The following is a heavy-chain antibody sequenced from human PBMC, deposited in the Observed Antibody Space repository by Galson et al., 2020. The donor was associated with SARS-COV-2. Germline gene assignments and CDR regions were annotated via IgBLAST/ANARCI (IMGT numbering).Heavy chain of an antibody. J-gene: IGHJ2*01. CDR3: ARQGVNMIVLVTVPGWFFDL. Sequence: SETLSLTCAVSGYSVSTTNYWGRVRLAPGKGLEWIGGIYPNGWTHFNPPLESPVTISVDTSRNQFSLTLASVTAADTAFYYCARQGVNMIVLVTVPGWFFDLWGRGTLVTVSS. V-gene: IGHV4-38-2*01. CDR1: GYSVSTTNY. CDR2: IYPNGWT. D-gene: IGHD2-21*02.